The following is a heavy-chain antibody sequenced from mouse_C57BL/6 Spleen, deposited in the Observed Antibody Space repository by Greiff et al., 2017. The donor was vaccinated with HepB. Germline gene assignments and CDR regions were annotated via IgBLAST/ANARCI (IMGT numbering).Heavy chain of an antibody. CDR2: ISGGGGNT. CDR1: GFTFSSYT. D-gene: IGHD2-3*01. J-gene: IGHJ1*03. CDR3: AGRGWGGYFDV. V-gene: IGHV5-9*01. Sequence: EVQLVESGGGLVKPGGSLKLSCAASGFTFSSYTMSWVRQTPEKRLEWVATISGGGGNTYYPDSVKGRFTISRDNAKNTLYLQMSSLRSEDTALYYCAGRGWGGYFDVWGTGTTVTVSS.